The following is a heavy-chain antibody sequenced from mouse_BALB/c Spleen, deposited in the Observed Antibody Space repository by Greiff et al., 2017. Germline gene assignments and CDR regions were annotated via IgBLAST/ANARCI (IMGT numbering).Heavy chain of an antibody. CDR1: GFSLTSYG. Sequence: QVQLQQSGPGLVQPSQSLSITCTVSGFSLTSYGVHWVRQSPGKGLEWLGVIWSGGSTDYNAAFISRLSISKDNSKSQVFFKMNSLQANDTAIYYCSRNPYGNYVGYAMDYWGQGTSVTVSS. V-gene: IGHV2-2*02. D-gene: IGHD2-1*01. CDR3: SRNPYGNYVGYAMDY. CDR2: IWSGGST. J-gene: IGHJ4*01.